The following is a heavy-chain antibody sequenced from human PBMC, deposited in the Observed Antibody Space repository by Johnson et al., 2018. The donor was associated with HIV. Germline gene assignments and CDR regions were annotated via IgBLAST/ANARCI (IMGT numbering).Heavy chain of an antibody. D-gene: IGHD3-10*01. V-gene: IGHV3-53*01. Sequence: VQLVESGGGLIQRGGSLRLSCAASGFNVISNYMSWVRQAPGKGLEWVSLIYTGGRTYYADSVKGRFTISRENSKNTVYLQMRSLRVEDTAIYYCARSMRGAFDVWGQGTMVTVSS. CDR3: ARSMRGAFDV. CDR2: IYTGGRT. CDR1: GFNVISNY. J-gene: IGHJ3*01.